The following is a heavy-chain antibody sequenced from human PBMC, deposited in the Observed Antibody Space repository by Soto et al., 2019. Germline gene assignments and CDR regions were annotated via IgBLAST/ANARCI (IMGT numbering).Heavy chain of an antibody. D-gene: IGHD1-26*01. Sequence: VESLKISCEASGCTFTNYWICWLFQMPGTVLEWMGIIYPRDSDTRYSPSFQDQVTMSVDKSIGTAYLQWSSLRAEDTAMYFCARSRYTGTYSGRFLDYWGQGSLVTVSS. J-gene: IGHJ4*02. V-gene: IGHV5-51*01. CDR2: IYPRDSDT. CDR1: GCTFTNYW. CDR3: ARSRYTGTYSGRFLDY.